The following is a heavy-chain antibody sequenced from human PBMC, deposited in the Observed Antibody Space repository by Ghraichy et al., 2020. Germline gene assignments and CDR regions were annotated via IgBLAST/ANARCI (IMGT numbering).Heavy chain of an antibody. CDR1: GFTFSSYS. CDR2: ITMGSYI. D-gene: IGHD2-2*01. Sequence: GSLRLSCAASGFTFSSYSLNWVRQAPGKGLEWVSSITMGSYIYYADSVKGRFTISRDNAKNSLYLQMNSLRAEDTAVYYCATSPDYCTSTSCDSHFDYWDQGTLVTVSS. J-gene: IGHJ4*02. V-gene: IGHV3-21*01. CDR3: ATSPDYCTSTSCDSHFDY.